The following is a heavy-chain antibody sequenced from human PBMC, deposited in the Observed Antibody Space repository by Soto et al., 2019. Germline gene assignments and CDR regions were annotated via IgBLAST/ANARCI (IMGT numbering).Heavy chain of an antibody. V-gene: IGHV3-21*02. Sequence: EVQLVESGGGLVKPGGSLRLSCAASGFTFSSYNMNWVRQAPGKGLEWVSSISYSTTYIHYADSVQGRFTISRDNAKNSLYLQMNSLRADDTAVYYCARAVLPSVVGAVDYWGQGTLVTVSS. J-gene: IGHJ4*02. CDR1: GFTFSSYN. D-gene: IGHD1-26*01. CDR3: ARAVLPSVVGAVDY. CDR2: ISYSTTYI.